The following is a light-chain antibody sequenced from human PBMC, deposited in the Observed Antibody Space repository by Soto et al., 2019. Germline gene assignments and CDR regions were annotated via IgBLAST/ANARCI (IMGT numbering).Light chain of an antibody. CDR3: QQYNNWPSWT. CDR1: QSVSSN. Sequence: EIVMTQSPATLSMSPEERATLSCRASQSVSSNLAWYQQKPGQAPRLLIYGASTRATGIPARFSGSGSGTEFTLTISSLQSEDFAVYYCQQYNNWPSWTFGQGTKV. J-gene: IGKJ1*01. V-gene: IGKV3-15*01. CDR2: GAS.